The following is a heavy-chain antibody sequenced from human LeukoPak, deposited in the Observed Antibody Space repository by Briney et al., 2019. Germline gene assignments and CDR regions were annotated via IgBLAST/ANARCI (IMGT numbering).Heavy chain of an antibody. CDR2: IRPDGSDK. CDR3: GRWGVNAGLDR. J-gene: IGHJ5*02. Sequence: GGSLRLSYAASGFTFSNNWMGWVRQAPGKGLEWVANIRPDGSDKYYVDSVRGRFTISRDNAQNSLNLQMNSLRAEDSAVYYCGRWGVNAGLDRWGQGTLVIVSS. CDR1: GFTFSNNW. V-gene: IGHV3-7*01. D-gene: IGHD3-10*01.